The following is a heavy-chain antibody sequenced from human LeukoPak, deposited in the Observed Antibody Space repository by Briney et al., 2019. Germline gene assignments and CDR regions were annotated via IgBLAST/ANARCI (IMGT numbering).Heavy chain of an antibody. Sequence: PGGSLRLSCAASGFTVSSNYMSWVRQAPGKGLEWVSVIYSGGSTYYADSVKCRFTISRDNSKNTLYLQMNSLRAEDTAVYYCARDLPLMVRGVIITYYYGMDVWGQGTTVTVSS. CDR1: GFTVSSNY. J-gene: IGHJ6*02. CDR3: ARDLPLMVRGVIITYYYGMDV. CDR2: IYSGGST. D-gene: IGHD3-10*01. V-gene: IGHV3-66*01.